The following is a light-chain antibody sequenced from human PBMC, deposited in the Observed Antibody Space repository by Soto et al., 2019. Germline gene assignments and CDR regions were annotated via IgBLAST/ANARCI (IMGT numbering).Light chain of an antibody. V-gene: IGKV4-1*01. CDR1: ETLFYGPDNRDF. CDR3: QQYYTSPLT. J-gene: IGKJ4*02. Sequence: DIVLTQSPDSLAVSLGERATINCKSSETLFYGPDNRDFLAWYQQKAGQPPKLLVSLASARESGVPDRFIGSGSGSDFTLTISSLQTEDVAVYYCQQYYTSPLTFGRGTKVEI. CDR2: LAS.